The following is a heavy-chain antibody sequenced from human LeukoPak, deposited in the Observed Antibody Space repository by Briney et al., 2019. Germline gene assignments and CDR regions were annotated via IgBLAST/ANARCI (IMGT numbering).Heavy chain of an antibody. Sequence: SETLSLTCTVSGGSISSYYWSWIRQPPGKGLEWIGYIYYSGSTNYNPSLKSRVTISVDTSKNQFSLKLSSVTAADTAVYYCARDSSSWETYYYYYMDVWGKGTTVTISS. J-gene: IGHJ6*03. D-gene: IGHD6-13*01. V-gene: IGHV4-59*01. CDR1: GGSISSYY. CDR2: IYYSGST. CDR3: ARDSSSWETYYYYYMDV.